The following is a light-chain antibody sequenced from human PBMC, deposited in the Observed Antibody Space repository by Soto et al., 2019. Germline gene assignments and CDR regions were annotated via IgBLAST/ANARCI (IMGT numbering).Light chain of an antibody. CDR2: EDT. CDR3: CSYAGSSTMT. J-gene: IGLJ7*01. Sequence: QSALSQPASVSGSRGQSITISCTGTSSDVGNYNLVSWYQQYPGKAPKLMIFEDTKRPSGVSHRFSGSKSGNTASLTTAGLQPEDAADYYCCSYAGSSTMTFGGGTQLTVL. CDR1: SSDVGNYNL. V-gene: IGLV2-23*01.